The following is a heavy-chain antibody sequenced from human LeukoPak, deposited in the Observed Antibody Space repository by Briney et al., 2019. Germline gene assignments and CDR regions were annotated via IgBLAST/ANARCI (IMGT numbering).Heavy chain of an antibody. D-gene: IGHD3-22*01. CDR3: EKGIVVETYYYYYGMDV. CDR1: GFTLDDYT. J-gene: IGHJ6*02. V-gene: IGHV3-43*01. Sequence: PGGSLTLSCAASGFTLDDYTMQWVRQAPRNGLEWVSLISWGGGSTYYADSGKDRFTIYRDNSKNSMYLKMNSLRTEDTALYYCEKGIVVETYYYYYGMDVWGQGTTVTVSS. CDR2: ISWGGGST.